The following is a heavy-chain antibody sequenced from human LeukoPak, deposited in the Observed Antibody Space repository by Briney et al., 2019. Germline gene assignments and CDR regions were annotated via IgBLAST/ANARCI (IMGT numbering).Heavy chain of an antibody. CDR3: ARGRGYCSSTSCYLNWFDP. Sequence: SSETLSLTCAIYGGSFNNYYWSWIRQPPGKGLEWIGEINHSGSTNYNPSLKSRVTISVDTSKNQFSLKLSSVTAADTAVYYCARGRGYCSSTSCYLNWFDPWGQGTLVTVSS. J-gene: IGHJ5*02. V-gene: IGHV4-34*01. CDR1: GGSFNNYY. CDR2: INHSGST. D-gene: IGHD2-2*01.